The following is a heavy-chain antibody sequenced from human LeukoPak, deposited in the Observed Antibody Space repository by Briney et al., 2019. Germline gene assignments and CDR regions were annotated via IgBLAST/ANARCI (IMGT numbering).Heavy chain of an antibody. CDR1: GFTSNNYA. D-gene: IGHD3-3*01. CDR3: AKLSPTTLYDSRGWFDP. V-gene: IGHV3-23*01. J-gene: IGHJ5*02. Sequence: GGSLRLSCAASGFTSNNYAMSWVLQAPGKGLEWLSAISGSGGSTYYADSVKGRFTTSRDNSKNTLYLQMNRLRAEDTAVYYCAKLSPTTLYDSRGWFDPWGQGTLVTVSS. CDR2: ISGSGGST.